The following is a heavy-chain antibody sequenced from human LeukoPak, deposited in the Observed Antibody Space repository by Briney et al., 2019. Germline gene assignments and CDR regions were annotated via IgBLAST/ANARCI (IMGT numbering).Heavy chain of an antibody. CDR1: GFTFTSYP. V-gene: IGHV3-23*01. CDR3: AKDLFLFFGDT. J-gene: IGHJ5*02. Sequence: GGSLRLSCAASGFTFTSYPMNWVRQAPGKGLEWVATIASDGFMAYYADSLKGRFVISRDNSQQTIYLQMNSLRADDTAVYYRAKDLFLFFGDTRGQGTLVTVSS. CDR2: IASDGFMA. D-gene: IGHD3/OR15-3a*01.